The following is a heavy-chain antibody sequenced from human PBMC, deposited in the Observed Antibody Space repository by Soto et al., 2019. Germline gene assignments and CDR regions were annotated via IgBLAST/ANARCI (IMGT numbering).Heavy chain of an antibody. V-gene: IGHV3-23*01. J-gene: IGHJ5*02. D-gene: IGHD2-2*01. CDR1: GFPFNTYA. Sequence: EVQLSESGGGLVQPGGSQRLSCAASGFPFNTYAMTWVRQAPGKGLEWVSAISVTGDKTYYAESVRGRFAISRDNSQNILFLQMNDLRAADTALYYCARKIYHRFAPWGQGTLLIVSS. CDR3: ARKIYHRFAP. CDR2: ISVTGDKT.